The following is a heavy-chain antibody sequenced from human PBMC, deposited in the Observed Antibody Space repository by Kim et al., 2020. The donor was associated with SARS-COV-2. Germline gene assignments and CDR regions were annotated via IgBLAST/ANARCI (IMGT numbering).Heavy chain of an antibody. CDR1: GGTFSSYA. V-gene: IGHV1-69*13. CDR2: IIPIFGTA. CDR3: ARPGELLQNARGFDY. Sequence: SVKVSCKASGGTFSSYAISWVRQAPGQGLEWMGGIIPIFGTANYAQKFQGRVTITADESTSTAYMELSSLRSEDTAVYYCARPGELLQNARGFDYWGQGTLVTVSS. J-gene: IGHJ4*02. D-gene: IGHD3-10*01.